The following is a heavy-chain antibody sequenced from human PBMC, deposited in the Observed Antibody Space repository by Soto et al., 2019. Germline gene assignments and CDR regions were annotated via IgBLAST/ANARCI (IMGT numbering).Heavy chain of an antibody. D-gene: IGHD2-2*01. V-gene: IGHV3-23*01. CDR1: GLTVSGYA. Sequence: GGARRHFCGASGLTVSGYAMSWGRQAPGKGLEWVSAISGSGGSTYYADSVKGRFTISRDNSKNTLYLQMNSLRAEDTAVYYCAKDSPLIVVVPAAPFWGQGTLVTVSS. CDR2: ISGSGGST. J-gene: IGHJ4*02. CDR3: AKDSPLIVVVPAAPF.